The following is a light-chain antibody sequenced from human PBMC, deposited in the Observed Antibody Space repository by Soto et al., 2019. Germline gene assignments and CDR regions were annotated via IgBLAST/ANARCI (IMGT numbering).Light chain of an antibody. CDR1: QSVSNNY. V-gene: IGKV3-20*01. Sequence: EIVLTQSPGTLWLSPVEIATLSFMTSQSVSNNYLAWYQQKPGQAPRLLIYGASNRATGIPDRFSGSGSGTDFTLTISRLETEDFAVYYCQQYGSSGTFGQGTKVDIK. CDR2: GAS. J-gene: IGKJ1*01. CDR3: QQYGSSGT.